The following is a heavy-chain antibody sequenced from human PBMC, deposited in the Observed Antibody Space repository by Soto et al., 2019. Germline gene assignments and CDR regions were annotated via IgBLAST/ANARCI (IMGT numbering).Heavy chain of an antibody. CDR1: GYTFTSYG. V-gene: IGHV1-18*04. CDR2: ISAYNGNT. CDR3: ARDQGYCSSTSCYSFDY. D-gene: IGHD2-2*02. Sequence: VQLVQSGAEVKKPGASVKVSCKASGYTFTSYGISWVRQAPGQGLEWMGWISAYNGNTNYAQKLQGRVTMTTDTSTSTAYMALRSLRSDDPAVYYCARDQGYCSSTSCYSFDYWGQGTLVTVSS. J-gene: IGHJ4*02.